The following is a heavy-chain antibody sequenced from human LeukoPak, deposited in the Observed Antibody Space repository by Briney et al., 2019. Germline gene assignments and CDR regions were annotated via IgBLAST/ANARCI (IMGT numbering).Heavy chain of an antibody. CDR3: AKWGDYDVLTGYYDSDY. CDR2: VSGRDTIT. V-gene: IGHV3-23*01. J-gene: IGHJ4*02. Sequence: PGASLRLSCAASGFTLSNYAMSWVRQAPGKGLEWVSAVSGRDTITYYTDSVKGRFTISRDNSKNTLYLQMNSLSAEDTAIYYCAKWGDYDVLTGYYDSDYWGQGTLVTVSS. CDR1: GFTLSNYA. D-gene: IGHD3-9*01.